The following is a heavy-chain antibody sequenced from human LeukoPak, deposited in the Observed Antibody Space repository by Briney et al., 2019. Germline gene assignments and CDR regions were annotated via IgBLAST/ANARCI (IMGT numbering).Heavy chain of an antibody. J-gene: IGHJ5*02. CDR2: ISYDGSNK. D-gene: IGHD2-2*01. Sequence: GGSLRLSCAASGFTFSSYAMHWVRQAPGKGLEWVAVISYDGSNKYYADSVKGRFTISRDNSKNTLYLQMNSLRAEDTAVYYCAILPDIVVVPAAVGWFDPWGQGTLVTVSS. V-gene: IGHV3-30-3*01. CDR1: GFTFSSYA. CDR3: AILPDIVVVPAAVGWFDP.